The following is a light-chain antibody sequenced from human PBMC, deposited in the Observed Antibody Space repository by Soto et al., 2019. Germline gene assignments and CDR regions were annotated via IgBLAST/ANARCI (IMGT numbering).Light chain of an antibody. V-gene: IGLV2-14*01. CDR1: SSDIGPYNY. CDR2: DVS. CDR3: SSYTGSRSLTV. J-gene: IGLJ1*01. Sequence: QSALTQPASVSGSPGQSITISCTGTSSDIGPYNYVSWYQQHPGRAPKLMIYDVSFRPSGVSNRFSGAKSGNTASLTISGLQAEDEADYYCSSYTGSRSLTVFGTGTKLTVL.